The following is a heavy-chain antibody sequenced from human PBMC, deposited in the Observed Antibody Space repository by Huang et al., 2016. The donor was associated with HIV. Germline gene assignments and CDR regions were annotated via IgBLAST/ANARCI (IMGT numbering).Heavy chain of an antibody. Sequence: EVQLVESGGGLVQPGGSLRLSCAASGFTFSSYWMHWVRQAPGKGLVWISRINNDGSITTYADAVKGRITISRDNARNTMYLQMTTLSAGDTAVYYCARHQSSGGVEEAFDIWGPGTLVTVAS. V-gene: IGHV3-74*03. J-gene: IGHJ3*02. CDR3: ARHQSSGGVEEAFDI. D-gene: IGHD2-8*02. CDR1: GFTFSSYW. CDR2: INNDGSIT.